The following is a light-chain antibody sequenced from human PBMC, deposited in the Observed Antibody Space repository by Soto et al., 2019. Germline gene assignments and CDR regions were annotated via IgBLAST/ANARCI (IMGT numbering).Light chain of an antibody. CDR3: SSYTSSSTLGV. V-gene: IGLV2-14*01. Sequence: QSALTQPASVSGSPGQSITISCTGTSSDVGGYNYVSWYQQHPGKAPKLMIYDVSNRPSGVSNRFSGSKSGNTACLTISGVQAEDEADYYCSSYTSSSTLGVFGTGTKLTVL. J-gene: IGLJ1*01. CDR2: DVS. CDR1: SSDVGGYNY.